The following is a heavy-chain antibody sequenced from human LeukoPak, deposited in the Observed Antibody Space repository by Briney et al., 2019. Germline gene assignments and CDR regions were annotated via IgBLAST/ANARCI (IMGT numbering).Heavy chain of an antibody. CDR2: ISYDGSNK. J-gene: IGHJ4*02. CDR3: AREQYYYDSSGYSGY. D-gene: IGHD3-22*01. V-gene: IGHV3-30*04. Sequence: GGSLRLSCAASGFTFSSYAMHWVRQAPGKGLEWVAVISYDGSNKYYADSVKGRFTISRDNSKNTLYLQMNGLRAEDTAVYYCAREQYYYDSSGYSGYWGQGTLVTVSS. CDR1: GFTFSSYA.